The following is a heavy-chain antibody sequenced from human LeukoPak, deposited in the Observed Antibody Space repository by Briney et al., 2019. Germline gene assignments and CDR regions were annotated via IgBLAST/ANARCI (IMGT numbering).Heavy chain of an antibody. Sequence: PSETLSLTCAVYGGSFSGYYWSWIRQPPGKGLEWIGVINHSGSTNYNPSLKSRVTISVDTSKNQFSLKLSSVTAADTAVYYCARGDDSSSWSWFDPWGQGTLVTVSS. CDR2: INHSGST. J-gene: IGHJ5*02. CDR1: GGSFSGYY. V-gene: IGHV4-34*01. CDR3: ARGDDSSSWSWFDP. D-gene: IGHD6-13*01.